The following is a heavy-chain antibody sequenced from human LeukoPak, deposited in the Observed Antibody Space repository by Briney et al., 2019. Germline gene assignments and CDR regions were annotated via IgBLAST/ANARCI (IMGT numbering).Heavy chain of an antibody. V-gene: IGHV3-21*01. CDR3: ARTSSGWAPPQPAWYFDL. CDR1: GFTFNSYT. D-gene: IGHD6-19*01. Sequence: GGSLRLSCAASGFTFNSYTMNWVRQAPGKGLEWVSYTSSTSSYIHYADSVKGRFTISRDNAKNSLYLQMNSLRAEDTAVYYCARTSSGWAPPQPAWYFDLWGRGTLVTVSS. J-gene: IGHJ2*01. CDR2: TSSTSSYI.